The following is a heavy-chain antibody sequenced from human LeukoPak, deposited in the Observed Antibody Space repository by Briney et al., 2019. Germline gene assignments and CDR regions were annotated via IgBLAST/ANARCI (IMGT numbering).Heavy chain of an antibody. Sequence: SETLSLTCSVSGDSVTSSYWNWIRQPPGKGLEWIGYVSSDGTTNYTPSLRSRLIMSVDTAKNDISLILTSVTAADTAVYYCARWVTYYYDSSGYWAFDYWGQGTLVTVSS. CDR2: VSSDGTT. D-gene: IGHD3-22*01. CDR1: GDSVTSSY. J-gene: IGHJ4*02. V-gene: IGHV4-59*08. CDR3: ARWVTYYYDSSGYWAFDY.